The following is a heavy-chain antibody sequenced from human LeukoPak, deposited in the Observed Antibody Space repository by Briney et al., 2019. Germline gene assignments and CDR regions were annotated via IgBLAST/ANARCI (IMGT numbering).Heavy chain of an antibody. D-gene: IGHD1-26*01. CDR3: AGSGGSGGIYFDY. V-gene: IGHV4-30-2*01. CDR2: IYHSGST. Sequence: SQTLSLTCTVSGGSISSGGYYWSWIRQPPGKGLEWIGYIYHSGSTYYNPSLKSRVTISVDRSKNQFSLKLSSVTAADTAVYYCAGSGGSGGIYFDYWGQGTLVTVSS. CDR1: GGSISSGGYY. J-gene: IGHJ4*02.